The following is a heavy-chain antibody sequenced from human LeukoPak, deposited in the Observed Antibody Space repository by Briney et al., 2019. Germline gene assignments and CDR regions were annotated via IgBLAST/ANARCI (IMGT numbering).Heavy chain of an antibody. CDR1: GFTFSSYS. CDR2: ISSSSSYI. D-gene: IGHD2-2*01. CDR3: AREPDIVVVPAAMFDY. J-gene: IGHJ4*02. V-gene: IGHV3-21*01. Sequence: GGSLRLSCAASGFTFSSYSMNWVRQAPGKGLEWVSSISSSSSYIYYADSVKGRFTISRDNAKNSLYLQMNSLRAEDTAVHYCAREPDIVVVPAAMFDYWGQGTLVTVSS.